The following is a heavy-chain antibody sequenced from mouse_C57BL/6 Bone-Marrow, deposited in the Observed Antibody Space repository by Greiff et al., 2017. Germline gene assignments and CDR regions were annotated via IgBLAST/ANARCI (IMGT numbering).Heavy chain of an antibody. CDR1: GYTFTSYD. CDR3: ARGGGTVVRGWYFDV. D-gene: IGHD1-1*01. Sequence: QVQLKESGPELVKPGASVKLSCKASGYTFTSYDINWVKQRPGQGLEWIGWIYPRDGSTTYNEKFKGKATLTVDTSSSTAYMELHSLTSEDSAVYFCARGGGTVVRGWYFDVWGTGTTVTVSS. CDR2: IYPRDGST. J-gene: IGHJ1*03. V-gene: IGHV1-85*01.